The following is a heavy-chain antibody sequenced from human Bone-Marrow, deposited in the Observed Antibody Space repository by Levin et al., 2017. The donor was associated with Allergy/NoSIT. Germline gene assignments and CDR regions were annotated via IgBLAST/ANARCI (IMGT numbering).Heavy chain of an antibody. CDR3: ARDVCALGVDILTGYWVDYYYYMDV. D-gene: IGHD3-9*01. CDR1: GFTFDDYG. J-gene: IGHJ6*03. V-gene: IGHV3-20*04. Sequence: GESLKISCAASGFTFDDYGMSWVRQAPGKGLEWVSGINWNGGSTGYADSVKGRFTISRDNAKNSLYLQMNSLRAEDTALYYCARDVCALGVDILTGYWVDYYYYMDVWGKGTTVTVSS. CDR2: INWNGGST.